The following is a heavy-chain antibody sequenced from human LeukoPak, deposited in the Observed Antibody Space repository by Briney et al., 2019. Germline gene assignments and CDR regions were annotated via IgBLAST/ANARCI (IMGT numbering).Heavy chain of an antibody. CDR2: IIPILGIA. Sequence: SVKVSCKASGGTFSSYAISWVRQAPGQGLEWMGRIIPILGIANYAQKFQGRVTITADKSTSTAYMELSSLRSEDTAVYYCASPYYYDSSGYYYSYYFDYWGQGTLVTVSS. CDR1: GGTFSSYA. V-gene: IGHV1-69*04. J-gene: IGHJ4*02. CDR3: ASPYYYDSSGYYYSYYFDY. D-gene: IGHD3-22*01.